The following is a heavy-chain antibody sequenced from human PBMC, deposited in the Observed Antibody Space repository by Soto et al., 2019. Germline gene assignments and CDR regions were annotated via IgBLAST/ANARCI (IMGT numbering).Heavy chain of an antibody. CDR3: ARDGRRGEGYNAVDY. Sequence: QVHLQESGPRLVKPSQTLSLTCNVSGDSINNGGHYWSWIRQHAGKGLEWIGYIYYSGSTYYNPSLKSRLSISVDTSKNQFSLRLNSVTAADTAVYYCARDGRRGEGYNAVDYWGQGMLVTVSS. V-gene: IGHV4-31*03. CDR1: GDSINNGGHY. CDR2: IYYSGST. J-gene: IGHJ4*02. D-gene: IGHD3-10*01.